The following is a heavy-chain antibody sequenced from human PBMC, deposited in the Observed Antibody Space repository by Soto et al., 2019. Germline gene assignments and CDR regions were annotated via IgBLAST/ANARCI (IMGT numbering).Heavy chain of an antibody. CDR3: ATRYCSGGSCYSGGHFDY. CDR2: IYIGGST. CDR1: GFTVSSNY. J-gene: IGHJ4*02. V-gene: IGHV3-53*04. D-gene: IGHD2-15*01. Sequence: EVQLVESGGGLVQPGGSLRLSCAASGFTVSSNYMSWVRQAPGKGLEWVSVIYIGGSTYYADSVKCRFTISRHNSKNTLYLQMNSLRAEDTAVYYCATRYCSGGSCYSGGHFDYWGQGTLVTVSS.